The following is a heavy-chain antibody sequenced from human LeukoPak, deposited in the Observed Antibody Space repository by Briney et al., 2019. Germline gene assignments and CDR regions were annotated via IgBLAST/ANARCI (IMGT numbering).Heavy chain of an antibody. CDR3: ARGSRNYYDSSGYYYY. CDR1: GFTFSSYA. D-gene: IGHD3-22*01. J-gene: IGHJ4*02. CDR2: ISSNGGST. V-gene: IGHV3-64*01. Sequence: GGSLRLSCAASGFTFSSYAMHWVRQAPGKGLEYVSAISSNGGSTYYANFVKGRFTISRDNSKNTLYLQMGSLRAEDMAVYYCARGSRNYYDSSGYYYYWGQGTLVTVSS.